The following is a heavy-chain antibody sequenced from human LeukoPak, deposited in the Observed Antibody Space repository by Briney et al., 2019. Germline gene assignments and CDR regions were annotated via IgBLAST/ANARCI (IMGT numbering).Heavy chain of an antibody. Sequence: GGSLRLSCAASGFTFSSYSMNWVRQAPGKGLEWVSYISSSSSTIYYADSLKGRFTISRDNAKNSLYLQMNSLGAEDTAVYYCSTSSGSYYNDWGQGTLVTVSS. CDR3: STSSGSYYND. CDR1: GFTFSSYS. J-gene: IGHJ4*02. V-gene: IGHV3-48*01. D-gene: IGHD3-10*01. CDR2: ISSSSSTI.